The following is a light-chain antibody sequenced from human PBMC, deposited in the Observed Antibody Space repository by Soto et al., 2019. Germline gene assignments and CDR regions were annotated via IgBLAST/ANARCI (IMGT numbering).Light chain of an antibody. CDR1: NIESTG. V-gene: IGLV3-21*02. CDR3: QVWHSGSDQYV. Sequence: YELTQPPSVSVAPGQTAEISCAGANIESTGVHWYQQKPGQAPVLVVYDDSDRPSEIPERFSGSNAGNTATLTISRVDAGDEADYYCQVWHSGSDQYVFGAGTKLTVL. J-gene: IGLJ1*01. CDR2: DDS.